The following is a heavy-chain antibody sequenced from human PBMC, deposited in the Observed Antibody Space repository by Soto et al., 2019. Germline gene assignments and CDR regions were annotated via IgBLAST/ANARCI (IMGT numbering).Heavy chain of an antibody. V-gene: IGHV1-58*01. D-gene: IGHD6-13*01. J-gene: IGHJ6*02. CDR1: GFTFTSSA. Sequence: SVQVSCKASGFTFTSSAVQWVRQARGQRLEWIGWIVVGSGNTNYAQKFQERVTITRDMSTSTAYMELSSLRSEDTALYYCAAEASGTEHYYYGMDGWCHGTTVTVSS. CDR3: AAEASGTEHYYYGMDG. CDR2: IVVGSGNT.